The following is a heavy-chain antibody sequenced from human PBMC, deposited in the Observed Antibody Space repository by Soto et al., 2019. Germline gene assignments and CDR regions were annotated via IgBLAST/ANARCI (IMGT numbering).Heavy chain of an antibody. CDR3: ARGGQLPHDYYYYYGMDV. J-gene: IGHJ6*02. CDR1: GYTFTSYG. Sequence: VASVKVSCKASGYTFTSYGISWVRQAPGQGLEWMGWISAYNGNTNYAQKLQGRVTMTTDTSTSTAYVELRSLRSDDTAVYYCARGGQLPHDYYYYYGMDVWGQGTTVTVSS. D-gene: IGHD2-2*01. CDR2: ISAYNGNT. V-gene: IGHV1-18*01.